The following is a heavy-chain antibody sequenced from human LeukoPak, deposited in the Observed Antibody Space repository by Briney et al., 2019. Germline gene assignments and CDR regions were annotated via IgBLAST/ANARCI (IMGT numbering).Heavy chain of an antibody. CDR1: NGPINTYQ. CDR3: ARGSTMVRGALYYFDY. V-gene: IGHV4-59*01. J-gene: IGHJ4*02. Sequence: SETLSLTCTVSNGPINTYQWSWIRQPPGKGLEWIGHIHYSGSANYNPSLKNRVIISLDTSKNQFSLKLSPVTAADTALYYCARGSTMVRGALYYFDYWGQGTLVTVSS. D-gene: IGHD3-10*01. CDR2: IHYSGSA.